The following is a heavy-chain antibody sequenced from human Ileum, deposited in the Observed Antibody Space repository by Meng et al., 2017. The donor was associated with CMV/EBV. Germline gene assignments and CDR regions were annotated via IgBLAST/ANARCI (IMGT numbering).Heavy chain of an antibody. D-gene: IGHD3-3*01. CDR2: ISASNGHT. Sequence: ASVKVSCKASGYPFTNYGVIWVRQAPGQGLEWVGWISASNGHTYYAQNLQDRVTMTTDASTKTAYMDLRSLRSDDTAVYYCARDPYYDFWRSDYYFGMDVWGQGTTVTVSS. V-gene: IGHV1-18*01. CDR3: ARDPYYDFWRSDYYFGMDV. CDR1: GYPFTNYG. J-gene: IGHJ6*02.